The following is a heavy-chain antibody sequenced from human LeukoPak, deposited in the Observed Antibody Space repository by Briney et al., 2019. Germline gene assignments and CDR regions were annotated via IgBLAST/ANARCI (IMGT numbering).Heavy chain of an antibody. CDR2: INPSGGST. CDR3: ARYGHSPYFDY. J-gene: IGHJ4*02. V-gene: IGHV1-46*01. CDR1: GYTFTNYH. D-gene: IGHD4-17*01. Sequence: APVKVSCKASGYTFTNYHIHWVRQAPGQGLEWMGIINPSGGSTSDTQKFQGRVTMTRDMSTSTVYMQLSSLRSEDTAVYYCARYGHSPYFDYWGQGTLVTVSS.